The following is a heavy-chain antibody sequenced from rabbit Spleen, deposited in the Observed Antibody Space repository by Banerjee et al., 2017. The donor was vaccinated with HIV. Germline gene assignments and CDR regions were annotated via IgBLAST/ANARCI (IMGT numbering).Heavy chain of an antibody. CDR3: ARGPGYVDWGYDL. CDR2: IYVGSSDTT. V-gene: IGHV1S45*01. D-gene: IGHD7-1*01. J-gene: IGHJ4*01. Sequence: QEQLEESGGDLVQPGGTLTLTCKASGIDLSSYYYMCWVRQAPGKGLEWIACIYVGSSDTTHYASWAKGRFTISKTSSTTVTLQMTSLTAADTATYFCARGPGYVDWGYDLWGPGTLVTVS. CDR1: GIDLSSYYY.